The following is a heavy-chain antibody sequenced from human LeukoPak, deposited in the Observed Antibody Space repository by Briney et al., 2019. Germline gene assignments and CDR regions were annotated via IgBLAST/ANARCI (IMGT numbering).Heavy chain of an antibody. Sequence: SETLSLTCTVSGGSISSYYWSWIRQPPGKGLEWIGEINHSGSTNYNPSLKSRVTISVDTSKNQFSLKLSSVTAADTAVYYCARGQSIAARLIYYYYGMDVWGQGTTVTVSS. CDR2: INHSGST. CDR1: GGSISSYY. D-gene: IGHD6-6*01. CDR3: ARGQSIAARLIYYYYGMDV. J-gene: IGHJ6*02. V-gene: IGHV4-34*01.